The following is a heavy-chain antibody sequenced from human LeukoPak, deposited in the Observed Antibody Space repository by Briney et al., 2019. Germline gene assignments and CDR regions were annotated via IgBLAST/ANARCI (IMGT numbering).Heavy chain of an antibody. CDR3: TRVGSCYCFHDY. J-gene: IGHJ4*02. CDR1: GFTFGDYA. Sequence: PGRSLRLFCTASGFTFGDYAMSWVRQAPGKGLEWVGFIRSKAYGGTTEYAASVKGRFTISRDDSKSIAYLQMNSLKTEDTAVYYCTRVGSCYCFHDYWGQGTLVTVSS. CDR2: IRSKAYGGTT. V-gene: IGHV3-49*04. D-gene: IGHD2-15*01.